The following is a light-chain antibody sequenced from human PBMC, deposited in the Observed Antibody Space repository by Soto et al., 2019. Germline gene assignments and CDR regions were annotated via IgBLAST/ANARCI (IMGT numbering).Light chain of an antibody. J-gene: IGLJ3*02. V-gene: IGLV1-40*01. CDR1: SSNVGAGSD. Sequence: QSALTQPPSVSGAPGQRVTISCTGSSSNVGAGSDLHWYQQLPGTAPKLLIYGNNDRPSGVPDRFSGSKSDTSASLAISGLQAEDEADYYCQSYDSSLSGWVFGGGTKLTVL. CDR3: QSYDSSLSGWV. CDR2: GNN.